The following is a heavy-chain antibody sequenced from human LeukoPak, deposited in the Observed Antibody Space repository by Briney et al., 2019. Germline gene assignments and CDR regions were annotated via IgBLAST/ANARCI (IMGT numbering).Heavy chain of an antibody. J-gene: IGHJ4*02. CDR1: GFTFSSYA. V-gene: IGHV3-23*01. CDR2: ISGSGGST. Sequence: HPGGSLRLSCAASGFTFSSYAMSWVRQAPGKGLEWVSAISGSGGSTYYADSVKGRFTISRDNSKNTLYLQMNSLRAEDTAVYYCAKYMGSSVHYNSVDYWGQGTLVTVSS. CDR3: AKYMGSSVHYNSVDY. D-gene: IGHD3-22*01.